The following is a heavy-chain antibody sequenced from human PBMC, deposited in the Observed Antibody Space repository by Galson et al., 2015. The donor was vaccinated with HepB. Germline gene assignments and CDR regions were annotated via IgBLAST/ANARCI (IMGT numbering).Heavy chain of an antibody. CDR2: IKSKTDGGTT. CDR3: TTGVRQLWPYYYYYYGMDV. CDR1: GFTFSNAW. D-gene: IGHD5-18*01. J-gene: IGHJ6*02. V-gene: IGHV3-15*01. Sequence: SLRLSCAASGFTFSNAWMSWVRQAPGKGLEWVGRIKSKTDGGTTDYAAPVKGRFTISRDDSKNTLYPQMNSLKTEDTAVYYCTTGVRQLWPYYYYYYGMDVWGQGTTVTVSS.